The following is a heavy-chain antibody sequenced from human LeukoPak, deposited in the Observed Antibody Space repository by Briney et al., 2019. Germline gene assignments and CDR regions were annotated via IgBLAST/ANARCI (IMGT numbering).Heavy chain of an antibody. CDR1: GFTFSTYA. J-gene: IGHJ6*03. CDR2: ISGSGNTT. V-gene: IGHV3-23*01. CDR3: AKGGQQLVRGGVHYYYYYMDV. D-gene: IGHD6-13*01. Sequence: GGSLRLSCAASGFTFSTYAMSWVRQAPGRGLEWVSCISGSGNTTYYADSVKGRFTVSRDNSKNTLYLQMNNLRAEDTAVYYCAKGGQQLVRGGVHYYYYYMDVWGKGTTVTVS.